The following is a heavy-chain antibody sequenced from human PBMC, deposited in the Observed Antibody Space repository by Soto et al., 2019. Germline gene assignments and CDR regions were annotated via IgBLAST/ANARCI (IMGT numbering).Heavy chain of an antibody. CDR2: IIPIFGTA. D-gene: IGHD6-19*01. CDR3: ARGPAPSGWYSVITYYYYYGMDV. Sequence: SVKVSCKASGGTFSSYAISRVRQAPGQGLEWMGGIIPIFGTANYAQKFQGRVTITADKSTSTAYMELSSLRSEDTAVYYCARGPAPSGWYSVITYYYYYGMDVWGQGTTVTVSS. CDR1: GGTFSSYA. V-gene: IGHV1-69*06. J-gene: IGHJ6*02.